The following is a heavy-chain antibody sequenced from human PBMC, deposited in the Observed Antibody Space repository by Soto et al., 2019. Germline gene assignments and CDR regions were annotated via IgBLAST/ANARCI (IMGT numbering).Heavy chain of an antibody. CDR1: GCTLTSYV. CDR3: ARVTNDYGDYGYYYYGMDV. CDR2: INPSGGST. Sequence: GASLKVSCKASGCTLTSYVMHWVRQAPVQGLEWMGVINPSGGSTSYAQKFQGRVTMTRDTSTSTVYMELSSLRSEDTAVYYCARVTNDYGDYGYYYYGMDVWGQGTTVTV. V-gene: IGHV1-46*01. D-gene: IGHD4-17*01. J-gene: IGHJ6*02.